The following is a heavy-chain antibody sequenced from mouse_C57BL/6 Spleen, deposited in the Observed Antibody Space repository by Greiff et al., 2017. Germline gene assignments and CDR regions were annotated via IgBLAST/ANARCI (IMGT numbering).Heavy chain of an antibody. CDR2: ISYDGSN. CDR1: GYSITSGYY. V-gene: IGHV3-6*01. CDR3: ARDRQYYGSLDY. Sequence: EVKLMESGPGLVKPSQSLSLTCSVTGYSITSGYYWNWIRQFPGNKLEWMGYISYDGSNNYNPSLKNRISITRDTSKNQFVLKLNSVTTEDTATYYCARDRQYYGSLDYWGQGTTLTVSS. J-gene: IGHJ2*01. D-gene: IGHD1-1*01.